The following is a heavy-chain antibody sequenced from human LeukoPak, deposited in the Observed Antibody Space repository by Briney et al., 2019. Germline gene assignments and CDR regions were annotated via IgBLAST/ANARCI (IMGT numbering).Heavy chain of an antibody. Sequence: SCKASGGTFSSYAISWVRQAPGKGLEWVASISYDGVDKYYADSLKGRFTMSRDNSKNSVYLQMDSLRVEDTAMYYCAKDVDTVMDWANDAFDVWGQGTMVIVSS. CDR1: GGTFSSYA. CDR3: AKDVDTVMDWANDAFDV. V-gene: IGHV3-30-3*02. CDR2: ISYDGVDK. D-gene: IGHD5-18*01. J-gene: IGHJ3*01.